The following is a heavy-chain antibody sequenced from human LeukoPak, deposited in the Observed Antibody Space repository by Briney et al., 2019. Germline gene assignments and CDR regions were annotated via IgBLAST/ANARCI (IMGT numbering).Heavy chain of an antibody. Sequence: SETLSLSCTVSGGSLSSGGYYWSWIRQHPGKGLEWIVYIYYSGSTDYNPSRKSRVTISVDTSKNQFALKLSSVTAADTAVYYCARRYYCNWGSFSFDFWGQGTLVTVSS. CDR1: GGSLSSGGYY. D-gene: IGHD3-16*01. V-gene: IGHV4-31*02. CDR3: ARRYYCNWGSFSFDF. J-gene: IGHJ4*02. CDR2: IYYSGST.